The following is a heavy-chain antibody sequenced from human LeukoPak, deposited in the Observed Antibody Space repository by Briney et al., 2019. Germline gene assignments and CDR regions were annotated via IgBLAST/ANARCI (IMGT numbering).Heavy chain of an antibody. CDR3: TTDGAVAGFVYDY. D-gene: IGHD6-19*01. V-gene: IGHV3-66*01. CDR2: IYSGGNT. J-gene: IGHJ4*02. CDR1: GLIVSSNN. Sequence: GGSLRLSCEASGLIVSSNNMNWVRQAPGKGLEWVSLIYSGGNTYYADSVKGRFTTSRDNSKNTVYVQMNSLRAEDTAVYYCTTDGAVAGFVYDYWGQGTLVTVST.